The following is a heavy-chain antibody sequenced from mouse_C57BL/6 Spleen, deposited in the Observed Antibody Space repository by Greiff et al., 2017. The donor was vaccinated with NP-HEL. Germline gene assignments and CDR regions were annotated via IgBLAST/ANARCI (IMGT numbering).Heavy chain of an antibody. J-gene: IGHJ1*03. D-gene: IGHD1-1*01. CDR1: GYTFTGYW. V-gene: IGHV1-9*01. CDR3: ARGVVARWYFDV. CDR2: ILPGSGST. Sequence: VKLVESGAELMKPGASVKLSCKATGYTFTGYWIEWVKQRPGHGLEWIGEILPGSGSTTYNEKFKGKATFTADTSSNTSYMQLSSLTTEDSANYYCARGVVARWYFDVWGTETTVTVSS.